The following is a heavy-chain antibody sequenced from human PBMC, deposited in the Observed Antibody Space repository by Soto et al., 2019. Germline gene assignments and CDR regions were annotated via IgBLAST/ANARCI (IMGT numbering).Heavy chain of an antibody. J-gene: IGHJ4*02. D-gene: IGHD1-26*01. V-gene: IGHV4-4*02. CDR1: GGSISNSNW. CDR3: AHRPIVGAAI. CDR2: IFHSGST. Sequence: QVQLQESGPGLVKPSGTLSLTCAVFGGSISNSNWWTWVRQPPGKGLDWIGEIFHSGSTNYNSSLRGRVTISVDKANNQFSLKLSSVTAADTAVYYCAHRPIVGAAIWGQGTLVTVSS.